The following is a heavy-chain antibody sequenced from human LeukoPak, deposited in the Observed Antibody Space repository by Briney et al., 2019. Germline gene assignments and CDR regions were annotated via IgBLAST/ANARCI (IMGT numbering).Heavy chain of an antibody. CDR3: AGARNFQWLTFYYYYYGMDV. D-gene: IGHD6-19*01. CDR1: GGSFSGYS. CDR2: INHSGST. J-gene: IGHJ6*02. V-gene: IGHV4-34*01. Sequence: SETLSLTCAVYGGSFSGYSWSWIRQPPGKGLEWIGEINHSGSTNYNPSLKSRVTISVDTSKNQFSLKLSSVTAADTAVYYCAGARNFQWLTFYYYYYGMDVWGQGTTVTVSS.